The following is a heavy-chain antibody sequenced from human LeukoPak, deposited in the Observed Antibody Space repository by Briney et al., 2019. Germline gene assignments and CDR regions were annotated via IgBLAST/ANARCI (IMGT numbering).Heavy chain of an antibody. CDR1: GCTFDGYA. J-gene: IGHJ5*02. CDR3: AKADRGGWFDP. CDR2: ISWNSGSI. Sequence: GGSLRLSCAASGCTFDGYAMHWVRQAPGKGLEGVSGISWNSGSIGYADSVKGRFTISRDNAKNSLYPQMNSLRAEDTALYYCAKADRGGWFDPWGQGTLVTVSS. V-gene: IGHV3-9*01.